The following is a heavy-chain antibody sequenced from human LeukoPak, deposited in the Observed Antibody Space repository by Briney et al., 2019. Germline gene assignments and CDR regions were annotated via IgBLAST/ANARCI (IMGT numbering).Heavy chain of an antibody. J-gene: IGHJ4*02. CDR1: GGSFSGYY. Sequence: SETLSLTCAVYGGSFSGYYWSWIRQPPGKGLEWIGEINHSGSTNYNPSLKSRVTISVDTSKNQFSLKLSSVTAADTAVYYCAREERITMIVVVYFDYWGQGTLVIVSS. CDR3: AREERITMIVVVYFDY. CDR2: INHSGST. V-gene: IGHV4-34*01. D-gene: IGHD3-22*01.